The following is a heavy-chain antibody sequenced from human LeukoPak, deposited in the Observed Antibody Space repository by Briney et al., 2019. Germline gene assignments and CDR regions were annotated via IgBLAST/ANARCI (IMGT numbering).Heavy chain of an antibody. D-gene: IGHD1-26*01. CDR2: IKQDGREK. Sequence: PGGSLRLSCAASGFTFSRYWMTWVRQAPGKGLERVANIKQDGREKYYVDSVKGRFTISRDNAKNSLDLQMNSLRAEDTAVYYCARDKSVGATPLDYWGQGTLVTVSS. CDR1: GFTFSRYW. V-gene: IGHV3-7*05. J-gene: IGHJ4*02. CDR3: ARDKSVGATPLDY.